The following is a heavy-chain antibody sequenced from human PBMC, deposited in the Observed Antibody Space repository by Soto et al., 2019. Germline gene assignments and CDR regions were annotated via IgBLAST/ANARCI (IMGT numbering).Heavy chain of an antibody. V-gene: IGHV3-15*01. D-gene: IGHD2-2*01. J-gene: IGHJ6*03. CDR2: IKSKTDGGTT. CDR3: NTGRGYCSSTSCYYFYMDV. CDR1: GFTFSNAW. Sequence: EVQLVESGGGLVKPGGSLRLSCAASGFTFSNAWMSWVRQAPGKGLEWVGRIKSKTDGGTTDYAAPVKGRFTISRDDLKNTLYLQMNSLKTEDTAVYYCNTGRGYCSSTSCYYFYMDVWGKGTTVTVSS.